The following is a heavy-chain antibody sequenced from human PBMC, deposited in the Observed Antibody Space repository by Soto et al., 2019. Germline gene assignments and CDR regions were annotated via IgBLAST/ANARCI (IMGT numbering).Heavy chain of an antibody. Sequence: SETLSLTCAVSGGSISNSNWWSWVRQPPGKGLEWIGNIYHSGSTNYNPSLKSRVTISIDKSNNQFSLKLSSVTAADTSVYYCARAHAPTLPFDYWGLGTLVTVSS. CDR3: ARAHAPTLPFDY. CDR1: GGSISNSNW. J-gene: IGHJ4*01. D-gene: IGHD2-15*01. CDR2: IYHSGST. V-gene: IGHV4-4*02.